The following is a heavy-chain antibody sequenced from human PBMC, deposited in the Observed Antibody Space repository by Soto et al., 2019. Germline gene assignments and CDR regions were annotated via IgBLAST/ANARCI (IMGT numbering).Heavy chain of an antibody. CDR2: ISGSGGST. J-gene: IGHJ4*02. CDR1: GFTFSSYA. Sequence: GGSLRLSCAASGFTFSSYAMSWVRQAPGKGLEWVSAISGSGGSTYYADSVKGRFTISRDNSKNTLYLQMNSLRAEDTAVYYCAKDPRVGSSSSVSYYFDYWGQGTLVTVSS. V-gene: IGHV3-23*01. D-gene: IGHD6-6*01. CDR3: AKDPRVGSSSSVSYYFDY.